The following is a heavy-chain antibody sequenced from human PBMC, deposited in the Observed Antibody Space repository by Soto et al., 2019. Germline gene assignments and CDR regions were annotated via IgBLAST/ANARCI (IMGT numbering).Heavy chain of an antibody. J-gene: IGHJ6*02. CDR1: GFTFSNAW. CDR3: TTGVTSRGMDV. Sequence: SLRLSCAASGFTFSNAWMSWVRQAPGKGLEWVGRIKSKTDGGTTDYAAPVKGRFTISRDDSKNTLYLQMDSLKTEDTAVYYCTTGVTSRGMDVWGQGTTVTVS. V-gene: IGHV3-15*01. CDR2: IKSKTDGGTT. D-gene: IGHD2-21*02.